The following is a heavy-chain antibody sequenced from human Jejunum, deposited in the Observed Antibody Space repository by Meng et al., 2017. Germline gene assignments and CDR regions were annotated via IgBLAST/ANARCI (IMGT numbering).Heavy chain of an antibody. CDR2: IYYSGST. CDR3: ARNKTQGFFDI. CDR1: GGSITSTTNY. V-gene: IGHV4-39*01. D-gene: IGHD1/OR15-1a*01. J-gene: IGHJ4*02. Sequence: QVQMLESGPGLVKPSETLSLTCTVSGGSITSTTNYWGWIRQPPGKALEWIGSIYYSGSTHYNPSLKSRVIVSKDTSKDQFSLTLTSAAAADTAMYYCARNKTQGFFDIWGQGTLVTVSS.